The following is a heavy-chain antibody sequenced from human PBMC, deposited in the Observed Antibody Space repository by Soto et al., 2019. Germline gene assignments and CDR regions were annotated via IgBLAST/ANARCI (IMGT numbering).Heavy chain of an antibody. D-gene: IGHD3-9*01. Sequence: GGSLRLSCAASGFTFSSYAMHWVRQAPGKGLEWVAVISYDGSNKYYADSVKGRFTISRDNSKNTLYLQMNSLRAEDTAVYYCARDELVAYYFDYWGQGTLVTVSS. J-gene: IGHJ4*02. V-gene: IGHV3-30-3*01. CDR2: ISYDGSNK. CDR1: GFTFSSYA. CDR3: ARDELVAYYFDY.